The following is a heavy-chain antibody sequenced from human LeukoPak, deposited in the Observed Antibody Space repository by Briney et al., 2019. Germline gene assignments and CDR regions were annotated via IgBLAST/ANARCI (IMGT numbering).Heavy chain of an antibody. J-gene: IGHJ4*02. D-gene: IGHD6-19*01. Sequence: ASVTVSCKASGYTFTGYYMHWVRQAPGQGLEWMGWINPNSGGTHFAQKFQDRVTMTRDTPTSTGYMELSRLTSDDTAVYYCASGSSLDGSSGWPTHYYWGQGTLVTVSS. CDR3: ASGSSLDGSSGWPTHYY. CDR2: INPNSGGT. V-gene: IGHV1-2*02. CDR1: GYTFTGYY.